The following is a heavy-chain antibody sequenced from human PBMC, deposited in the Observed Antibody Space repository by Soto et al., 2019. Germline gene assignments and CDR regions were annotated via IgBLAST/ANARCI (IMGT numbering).Heavy chain of an antibody. CDR2: IYYSGST. J-gene: IGHJ4*02. D-gene: IGHD2-8*01. CDR1: GGSISSSSYY. CDR3: AGFGVGDRDDK. Sequence: KASETLSLTCTVSGGSISSSSYYWGWIRQPPGKGLEWIGSIYYSGSTYYNPSLKSRVSMSVDTSKNQFSLKLSSVTAADTAVYYCAGFGVGDRDDKWGQGTLVTVSS. V-gene: IGHV4-39*07.